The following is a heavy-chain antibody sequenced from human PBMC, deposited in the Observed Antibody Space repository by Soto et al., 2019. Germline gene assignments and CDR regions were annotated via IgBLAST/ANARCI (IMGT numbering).Heavy chain of an antibody. CDR1: GFTFSGYS. D-gene: IGHD1-26*01. V-gene: IGHV3-48*02. CDR2: ISSTSSTT. J-gene: IGHJ4*02. CDR3: TRGAIGSYVIRH. Sequence: PGGSLRLSCVASGFTFSGYSMNWVRQAPGKGLEWVSYISSTSSTTYYADSVKGRFTISRDNAKNSLYLQMNGLRDEDTAVYYCTRGAIGSYVIRHWGQGTLVTVSS.